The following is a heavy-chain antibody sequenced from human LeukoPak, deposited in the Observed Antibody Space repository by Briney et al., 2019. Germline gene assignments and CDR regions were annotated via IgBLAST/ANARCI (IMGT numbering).Heavy chain of an antibody. CDR1: GGSFSGFV. D-gene: IGHD1-14*01. J-gene: IGHJ4*02. CDR3: ARSYKASPLHNAIDS. Sequence: SETLSLTCAVYGGSFSGFVWSWIRQTPGKGLEWIGETDHSGTTNYNPSLKSRVIISPDTSKSQFSLKVNSVTAADTAVYYCARSYKASPLHNAIDSWGQGTLVTVSS. V-gene: IGHV4-34*01. CDR2: TDHSGTT.